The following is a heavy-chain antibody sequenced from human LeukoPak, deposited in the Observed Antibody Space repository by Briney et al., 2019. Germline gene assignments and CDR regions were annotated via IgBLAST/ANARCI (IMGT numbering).Heavy chain of an antibody. CDR3: ASTSGTARGGAHDAFDI. J-gene: IGHJ3*02. Sequence: ASVKVSCKASGYTFTSYAMRWVRQAPGQRLEWMGWINAGNGNTKYSQKFQGRVTITRDTSASTAYMELSSLRSEDTAVYYCASTSGTARGGAHDAFDIWGQGTMVTVSS. D-gene: IGHD3-10*01. V-gene: IGHV1-3*01. CDR2: INAGNGNT. CDR1: GYTFTSYA.